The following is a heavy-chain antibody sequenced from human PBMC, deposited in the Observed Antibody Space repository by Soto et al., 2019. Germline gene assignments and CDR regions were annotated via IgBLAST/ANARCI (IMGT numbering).Heavy chain of an antibody. V-gene: IGHV1-8*01. J-gene: IGHJ3*02. CDR3: AQYSSGWYKAFDI. Sequence: GASVKVSCKASGYTFTIYDINWVRQATGQGLEWMGWMNPNSGNTGYAQKFQGRVTMTRNTSISTAYMELSSLRSEDTAVYYCAQYSSGWYKAFDIWGQGTMVTVSS. CDR1: GYTFTIYD. D-gene: IGHD6-19*01. CDR2: MNPNSGNT.